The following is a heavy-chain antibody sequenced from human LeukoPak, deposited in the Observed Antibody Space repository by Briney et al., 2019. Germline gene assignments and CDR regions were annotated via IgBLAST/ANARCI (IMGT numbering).Heavy chain of an antibody. V-gene: IGHV4-38-2*01. D-gene: IGHD3-10*01. CDR3: ARHHSHYYGSGRYYNDYYYMDV. CDR1: GYSISTGYY. J-gene: IGHJ6*03. CDR2: VFHTGST. Sequence: SETLSLTCAVSGYSISTGYYWGWIRQPPGKGLEWIGSVFHTGSTYYNPSLKSRVTISSDMSMNQFSLRLSSVTAADTAVYYCARHHSHYYGSGRYYNDYYYMDVWGKGTTVIVSS.